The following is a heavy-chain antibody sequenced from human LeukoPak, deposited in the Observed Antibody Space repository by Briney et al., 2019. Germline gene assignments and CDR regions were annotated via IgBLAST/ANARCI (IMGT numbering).Heavy chain of an antibody. CDR3: ASKKNGNHFDY. V-gene: IGHV4-39*01. J-gene: IGHJ4*02. Sequence: SETLSLTCTVSGGSISSSSYYWGWIRQPPGKGLEWIGSIYYSGSTYYGPSLKSRVTMSVDTSKNQLSLKLSSVTAADTAVYFCASKKNGNHFDYWGQGTLVTVSS. CDR2: IYYSGST. CDR1: GGSISSSSYY.